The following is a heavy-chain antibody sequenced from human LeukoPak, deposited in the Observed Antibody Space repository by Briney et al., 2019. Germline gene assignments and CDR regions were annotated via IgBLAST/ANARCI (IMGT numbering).Heavy chain of an antibody. CDR2: IYYSGSTT. V-gene: IGHV4-4*08. J-gene: IGHJ4*02. D-gene: IGHD5-24*01. Sequence: SETLSLTCTVSGGSISTYYWNWIRQPPGKGLEWIGYIYYSGSTTPSGTATYNPSLESRVTISVDTSKNQFSLKLRSVIAADAAVYYCARSEEMATTRGGFDYWGQGTLVTVSS. CDR1: GGSISTYY. CDR3: ARSEEMATTRGGFDY.